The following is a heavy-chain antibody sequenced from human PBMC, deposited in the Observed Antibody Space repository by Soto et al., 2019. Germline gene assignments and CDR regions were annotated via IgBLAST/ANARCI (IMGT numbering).Heavy chain of an antibody. Sequence: SETLSLTCAVSGGSISSSNWWSWVRQPPGKGLEWIGEIYHSGSTNYNPSLKSRVTISVDKSKNQFSLKLSSVTAADTAVYYCARRNYDSSGYYLNAFDIWGQGTMVTVSS. CDR2: IYHSGST. D-gene: IGHD3-22*01. J-gene: IGHJ3*02. CDR3: ARRNYDSSGYYLNAFDI. V-gene: IGHV4-4*02. CDR1: GGSISSSNW.